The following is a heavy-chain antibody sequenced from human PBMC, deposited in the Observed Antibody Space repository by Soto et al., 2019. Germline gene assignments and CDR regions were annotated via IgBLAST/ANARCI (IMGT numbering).Heavy chain of an antibody. D-gene: IGHD3-3*01. CDR1: GFTFSSYG. J-gene: IGHJ6*02. Sequence: GGSLRLSCAASGFTFSSYGMHWVRQAPGKGLEWVAVISYDGSNKYYADSVKGRFTISRDNSKNTLYLQMNSLRAEDTAVYYCAKDVEKGRKIRFLGNYYGMDVWGQGTTVTVSS. V-gene: IGHV3-30*18. CDR2: ISYDGSNK. CDR3: AKDVEKGRKIRFLGNYYGMDV.